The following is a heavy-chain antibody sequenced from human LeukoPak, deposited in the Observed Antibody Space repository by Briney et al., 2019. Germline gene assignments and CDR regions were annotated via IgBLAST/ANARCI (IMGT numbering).Heavy chain of an antibody. CDR3: AKNYGSGSSVEYYYYMDV. CDR1: GFTFTSYA. D-gene: IGHD3-10*01. V-gene: IGHV3-23*01. Sequence: GGSLRLSCAASGFTFTSYAMSWVRQAPKKGLEWVSVISASGGSTNYADSVKGRFTISRDNSKNTLYLQMNSLRAEDSAVYYCAKNYGSGSSVEYYYYMDVWGKGTTVTVSS. CDR2: ISASGGST. J-gene: IGHJ6*03.